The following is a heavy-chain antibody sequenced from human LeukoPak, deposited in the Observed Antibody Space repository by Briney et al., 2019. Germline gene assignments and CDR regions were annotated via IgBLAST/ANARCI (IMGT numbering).Heavy chain of an antibody. CDR1: GGSIRSGDYY. Sequence: SQTLSLTCTVSGGSIRSGDYYWSWIRQPPGKGLEWIGYIYYSGSTYYNPSLKSRVTISVDTSNNQFSLKLSSVTAADTAVYYCAREVGTVTSKRFDPWGQGTLVTVSS. V-gene: IGHV4-30-4*01. CDR2: IYYSGST. CDR3: AREVGTVTSKRFDP. D-gene: IGHD4-17*01. J-gene: IGHJ5*02.